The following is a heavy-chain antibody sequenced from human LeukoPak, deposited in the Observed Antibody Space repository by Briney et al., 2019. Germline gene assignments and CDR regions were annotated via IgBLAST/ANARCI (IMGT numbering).Heavy chain of an antibody. CDR1: GYSFTTFS. CDR2: INANSGKT. J-gene: IGHJ4*02. Sequence: ASVKVSCKASGYSFTTFSIAWVRQAPGQGLEWMGWINANSGKTHYAQKFHDRVTMTTDTSTNTAYMELRGLKSDDTAMYYCSRDSTFGAVADFNYWGQGTLVTVSS. V-gene: IGHV1-18*01. D-gene: IGHD3-16*01. CDR3: SRDSTFGAVADFNY.